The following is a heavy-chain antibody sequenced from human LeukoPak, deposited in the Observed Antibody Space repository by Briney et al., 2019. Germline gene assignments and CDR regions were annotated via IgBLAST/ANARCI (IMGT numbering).Heavy chain of an antibody. J-gene: IGHJ3*02. CDR2: ISSGASTV. CDR3: ARDSHYYDSSGFPHDVFDI. Sequence: GGSLRLSCAASGFIVNNNYMTWVRQAPGKGLEWVSSISSGASTVYYVDSVRGRFTVSRDNTKNSMYLQMNSLRAEDTALYFCARDSHYYDSSGFPHDVFDIWGQGTMVTVSS. V-gene: IGHV3-69-1*02. D-gene: IGHD3-22*01. CDR1: GFIVNNNY.